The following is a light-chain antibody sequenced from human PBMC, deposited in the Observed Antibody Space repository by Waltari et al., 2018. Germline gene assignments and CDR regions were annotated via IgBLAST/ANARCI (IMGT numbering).Light chain of an antibody. Sequence: QSVLTQPPSASETPGQRVTISCSGSSSNIGDNTVNWYQQLPGSAPKLIVYNNNQRPSGVPDRFSASKSGTSASLAISGLQSDDEADYYCAAWDDSLNGPVFGGGTKLTVL. CDR1: SSNIGDNT. J-gene: IGLJ2*01. V-gene: IGLV1-44*01. CDR3: AAWDDSLNGPV. CDR2: NNN.